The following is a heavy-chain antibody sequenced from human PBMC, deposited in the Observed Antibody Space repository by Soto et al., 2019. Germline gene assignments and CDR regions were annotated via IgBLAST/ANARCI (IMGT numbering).Heavy chain of an antibody. D-gene: IGHD3-10*01. Sequence: ASVKVSCKASGYTFTSYAMHWVRQAPGQRLEWMGWINAGNGNTKYSQKFQGRVTITRDTSASTAYMELSSLRSEDAAVYYCARSRFGLYSNWFDPWGQGTLVTVSS. J-gene: IGHJ5*02. CDR1: GYTFTSYA. CDR2: INAGNGNT. V-gene: IGHV1-3*01. CDR3: ARSRFGLYSNWFDP.